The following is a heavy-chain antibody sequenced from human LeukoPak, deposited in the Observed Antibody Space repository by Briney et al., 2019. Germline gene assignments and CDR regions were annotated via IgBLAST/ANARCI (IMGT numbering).Heavy chain of an antibody. Sequence: GRSLRLSCAASGFTFSSYGMHWVRQAPGKGLEWVSAISGSGTTTYYADSVKGRFTISRDNSKDTLYLQMNSLRVEDTAIFYCAKEPKYSSGSYYVDYWGQGTLVTVSS. CDR1: GFTFSSYG. CDR3: AKEPKYSSGSYYVDY. J-gene: IGHJ4*02. D-gene: IGHD6-19*01. CDR2: ISGSGTTT. V-gene: IGHV3-23*01.